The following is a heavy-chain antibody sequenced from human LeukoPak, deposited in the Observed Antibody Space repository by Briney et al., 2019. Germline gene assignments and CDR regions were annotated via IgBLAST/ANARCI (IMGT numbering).Heavy chain of an antibody. D-gene: IGHD6-13*01. Sequence: GGSLRLSCAASGFIFTRDSMNWVRQAPGKGLEWVSAISGSGGSTYYADSVKGRFTISRDNSKNTLYLQMNSLRAEDTAVYYCATIFSSSWTEDYWGQGTLVTVSS. CDR3: ATIFSSSWTEDY. J-gene: IGHJ4*02. V-gene: IGHV3-23*01. CDR1: GFIFTRDS. CDR2: ISGSGGST.